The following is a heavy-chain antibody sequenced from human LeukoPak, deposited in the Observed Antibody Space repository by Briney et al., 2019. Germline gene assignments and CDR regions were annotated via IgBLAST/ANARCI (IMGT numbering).Heavy chain of an antibody. Sequence: PGGSLRLFCAASGFTLTSHAMSWVRQAPGKGLEWVSTTGISTVHTLCADAVRGRFTISRDNFRNTLDLQMTNLRVDDTAIYYCATGDGIGKHPTRAYYFGNWGQGTLVTVSS. V-gene: IGHV3-23*01. CDR2: TGISTVHT. CDR1: GFTLTSHA. D-gene: IGHD5-24*01. CDR3: ATGDGIGKHPTRAYYFGN. J-gene: IGHJ4*02.